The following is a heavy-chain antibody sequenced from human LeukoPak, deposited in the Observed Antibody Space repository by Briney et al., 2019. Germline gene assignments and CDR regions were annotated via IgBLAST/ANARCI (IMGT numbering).Heavy chain of an antibody. D-gene: IGHD2-2*01. J-gene: IGHJ4*02. CDR3: AKLSCSSTSCYEFDY. CDR1: GFTFSSYG. CDR2: ISGSGGST. Sequence: GGSLRLSCAASGFTFSSYGMSWVRQAPGKGLEWVSAISGSGGSTYYADSVKGRFTISRDNSKNTLYLQMNSLRAEDTAVYYCAKLSCSSTSCYEFDYWGQGTLVTVSS. V-gene: IGHV3-23*01.